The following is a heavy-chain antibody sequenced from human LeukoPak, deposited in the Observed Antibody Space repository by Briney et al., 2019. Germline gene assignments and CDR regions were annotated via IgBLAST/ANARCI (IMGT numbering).Heavy chain of an antibody. J-gene: IGHJ4*02. CDR3: ARHRPPMVRGVISDY. Sequence: SETLSLTCTVSGGSISSSSYYWGWIRPPPGKGLEWIGSINYSGRTYYNPSLKSRVTISVDTSKTQFSLKLSSVTAEDTAVYYCARHRPPMVRGVISDYWGQGTLVTVSS. V-gene: IGHV4-39*01. D-gene: IGHD3-10*01. CDR1: GGSISSSSYY. CDR2: INYSGRT.